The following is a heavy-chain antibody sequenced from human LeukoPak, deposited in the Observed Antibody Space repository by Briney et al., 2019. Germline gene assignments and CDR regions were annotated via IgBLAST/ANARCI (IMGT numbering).Heavy chain of an antibody. J-gene: IGHJ4*02. Sequence: SVKVSCKASGGTFSSYAISWVRQAPGQGIEWMGGIIPIFGTANYAQKFQGRVTITADESTSTAYMELSSLRSEDTAVYYCARDDGAYCGGDCYSGDYWGQGTLVTVSS. CDR3: ARDDGAYCGGDCYSGDY. CDR2: IIPIFGTA. D-gene: IGHD2-21*01. V-gene: IGHV1-69*01. CDR1: GGTFSSYA.